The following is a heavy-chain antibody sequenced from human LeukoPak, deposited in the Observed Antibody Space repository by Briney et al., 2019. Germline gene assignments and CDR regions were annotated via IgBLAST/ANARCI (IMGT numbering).Heavy chain of an antibody. CDR3: ARGGYSYGLMTYYYYYYMDA. V-gene: IGHV1-8*01. CDR2: MNPNSGNT. J-gene: IGHJ6*03. CDR1: GYTFTSYD. D-gene: IGHD5-18*01. Sequence: ASVKVSCKASGYTFTSYDINWVRQATGQGLEWMGWMNPNSGNTGYAQKFQGRVTMTRNTSISTAYMELSSLRSEDTAVYYCARGGYSYGLMTYYYYYYMDAWGKGTTVTVSS.